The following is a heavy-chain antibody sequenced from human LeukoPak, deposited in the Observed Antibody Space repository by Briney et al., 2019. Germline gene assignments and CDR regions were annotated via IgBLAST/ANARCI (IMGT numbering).Heavy chain of an antibody. J-gene: IGHJ6*02. CDR1: GGTFSSYA. D-gene: IGHD2-2*01. CDR2: INAGNGNT. V-gene: IGHV1-3*01. Sequence: ASVKVSCKASGGTFSSYAISWVRQAPGQRLEWMGWINAGNGNTKYSQKFQGRVTITRDTSASTAYMELSSLRSEDTAVYYCARGEIYCSSTSCYAGYYGMDVWGQGTTVTVSS. CDR3: ARGEIYCSSTSCYAGYYGMDV.